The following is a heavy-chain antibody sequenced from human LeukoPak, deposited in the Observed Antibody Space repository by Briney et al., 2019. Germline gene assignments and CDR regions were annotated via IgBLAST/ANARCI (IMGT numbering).Heavy chain of an antibody. J-gene: IGHJ6*02. V-gene: IGHV3-30-3*01. CDR1: GFTFSSYA. D-gene: IGHD3-10*01. CDR3: ARDPYYYGSRSLGLYYYYYGMDV. CDR2: ISYDGSNK. Sequence: GGSLRLSCAASGFTFSSYAMHWVRQAPGKGLEWVAVISYDGSNKYYADSVKGRFTISRDNSKNTLYLQMNSLRAEDTAVYYCARDPYYYGSRSLGLYYYYYGMDVWGQGTTVTVSS.